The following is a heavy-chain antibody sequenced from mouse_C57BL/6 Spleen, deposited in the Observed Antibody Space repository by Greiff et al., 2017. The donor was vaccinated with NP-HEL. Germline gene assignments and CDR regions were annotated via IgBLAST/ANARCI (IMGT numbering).Heavy chain of an antibody. CDR1: GFTFSSYG. CDR2: ISSGGSYT. J-gene: IGHJ2*01. Sequence: EVQGVESGGDLVKPGGSLKLSCAASGFTFSSYGMSWVRQTPDKRLEWVATISSGGSYTYYPDSVKGRFTISRDNAKNTLYLQMSSLKSEDTAMYYCARQMMVTTCFDYWGQGTTLTVSS. CDR3: ARQMMVTTCFDY. D-gene: IGHD2-3*01. V-gene: IGHV5-6*01.